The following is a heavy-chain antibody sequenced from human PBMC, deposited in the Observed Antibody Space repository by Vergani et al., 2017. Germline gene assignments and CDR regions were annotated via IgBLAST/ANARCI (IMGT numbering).Heavy chain of an antibody. CDR3: AKEGRWYDGLYFDL. J-gene: IGHJ2*01. CDR2: ISGDGGST. CDR1: GFTFDDYA. Sequence: EVQLVESGGGVVQPGGSLRLSCAASGFTFDDYAMHWVRQAPGKGLEWVSLISGDGGSTYYADSVKGRFTISRDNSKNSLYLQMNSLRTEDTALYYCAKEGRWYDGLYFDLWGRGTLVTVSS. V-gene: IGHV3-43*02. D-gene: IGHD1-1*01.